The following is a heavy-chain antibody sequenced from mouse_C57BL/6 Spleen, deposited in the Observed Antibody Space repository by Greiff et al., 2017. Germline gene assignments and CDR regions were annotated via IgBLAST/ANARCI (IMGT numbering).Heavy chain of an antibody. CDR1: GYTFTSYD. CDR3: AELTGTRFDV. D-gene: IGHD4-1*01. CDR2: IYPSDGST. Sequence: VKLQQSGPELVKPGASVKLSCKASGYTFTSYDINWVKQRPGQGLEWIGWIYPSDGSTKYNEKFKGKATLTVDTSSSTAYMELHSLTSEDSAVYVWAELTGTRFDVWGTGTTVTVSS. V-gene: IGHV1-85*01. J-gene: IGHJ1*03.